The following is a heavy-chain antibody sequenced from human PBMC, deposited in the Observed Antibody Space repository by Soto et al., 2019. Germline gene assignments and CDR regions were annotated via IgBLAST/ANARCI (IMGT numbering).Heavy chain of an antibody. Sequence: PSETLSLTCAVSGGSISSGGYSWSWIRHPPGKGLEWIGYIYHSGSTYYNPSLKSRVTISVDRSKNQFSLKLSSVTAADTAVYYCARDRRFGEGMDVWGKGTTVTVSS. V-gene: IGHV4-30-2*01. J-gene: IGHJ6*04. CDR2: IYHSGST. CDR3: ARDRRFGEGMDV. D-gene: IGHD3-10*01. CDR1: GGSISSGGYS.